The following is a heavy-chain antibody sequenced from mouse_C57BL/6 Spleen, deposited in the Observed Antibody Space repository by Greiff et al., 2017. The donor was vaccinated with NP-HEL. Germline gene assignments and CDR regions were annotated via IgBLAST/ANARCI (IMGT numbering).Heavy chain of an antibody. CDR1: GYTFTSYW. D-gene: IGHD1-1*01. CDR3: ARPYGSSPYWYFDV. CDR2: IDPSDSYT. Sequence: QVQLKQPGAELVMPGASVKLSCKASGYTFTSYWMHWVKQRPGQGLEWIGEIDPSDSYTNYNQKFKGKSTLTVDKSSSTAYMQLSSLTSEDAAVYYCARPYGSSPYWYFDVGGTGTTVTVSS. V-gene: IGHV1-69*01. J-gene: IGHJ1*03.